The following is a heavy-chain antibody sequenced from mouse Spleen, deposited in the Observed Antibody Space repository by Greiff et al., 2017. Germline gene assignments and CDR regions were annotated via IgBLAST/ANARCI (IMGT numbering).Heavy chain of an antibody. CDR1: GFTFSDYG. J-gene: IGHJ4*01. V-gene: IGHV5-17*01. CDR3: ASGNNYAMDY. CDR2: ISSGSSTI. D-gene: IGHD2-1*01. Sequence: EVHLVESGGGLVKPGGSLKLSCAASGFTFSDYGMHWVRQAPEKGLEWVAYISSGSSTIYYADTVKGRFTISRDNAKNTLFLQMTSLRSEDTAMYYCASGNNYAMDYWGQGTSVTVSS.